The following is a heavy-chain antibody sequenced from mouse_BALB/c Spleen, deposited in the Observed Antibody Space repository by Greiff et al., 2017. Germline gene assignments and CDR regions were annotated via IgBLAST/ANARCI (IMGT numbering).Heavy chain of an antibody. CDR1: GYAFTNYW. CDR2: IYPGSGNT. Sequence: QVQLKQSGAELVRPGTSVKISCKASGYAFTNYWLGWVKQRPGHGLEWIGDIYPGSGNTYYNEKFKGKATLTADKSSSTAYMQLSSLTSEDSAVYFCARGGSYAMDYWGQGTSVTVSS. CDR3: ARGGSYAMDY. J-gene: IGHJ4*01. V-gene: IGHV1-63*01.